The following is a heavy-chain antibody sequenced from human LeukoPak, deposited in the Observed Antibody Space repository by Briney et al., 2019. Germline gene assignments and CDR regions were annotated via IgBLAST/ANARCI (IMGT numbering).Heavy chain of an antibody. J-gene: IGHJ6*03. CDR1: GGTFSSYA. V-gene: IGHV1-69*06. D-gene: IGHD5-18*01. Sequence: ASVKVSCKASGGTFSSYAISWVRQAPGQGLEWMGGIIPIFGTANYAQKFQGRVTITADKSTSTAYMELSSLRSEDTAVYYCASANTAMANYYYYYMDVWGKGTTVTVSS. CDR2: IIPIFGTA. CDR3: ASANTAMANYYYYYMDV.